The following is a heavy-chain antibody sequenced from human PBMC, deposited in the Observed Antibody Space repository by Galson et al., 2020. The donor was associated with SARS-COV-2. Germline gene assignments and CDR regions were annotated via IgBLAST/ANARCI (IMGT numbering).Heavy chain of an antibody. J-gene: IGHJ6*04. CDR3: AIRFGGLGYMDV. V-gene: IGHV3-15*01. Sequence: GGSLRLSFAVSGFTFSTAWMIWVRQAPGKGLEWVGRIKTRSDGETTDYGAPVKGRFIISRDDSKDTLYLHMNSLRTEDTAVYYCAIRFGGLGYMDVWGKGTTVTVSS. CDR2: IKTRSDGETT. CDR1: GFTFSTAW. D-gene: IGHD3-10*01.